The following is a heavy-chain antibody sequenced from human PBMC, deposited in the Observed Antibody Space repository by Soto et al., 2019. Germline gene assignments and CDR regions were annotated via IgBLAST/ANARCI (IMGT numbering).Heavy chain of an antibody. V-gene: IGHV1-46*01. Sequence: ASVKVSFKASGYTFTSYYMHWVRQAPGQGLEWMGIINPSGGSTSYAQKFQGRVTMTRDTSTSTVYMELSSLRSEDTAVYYCASGNYGDYFDYWGQGTLVTVSS. CDR1: GYTFTSYY. CDR3: ASGNYGDYFDY. CDR2: INPSGGST. J-gene: IGHJ4*02. D-gene: IGHD4-17*01.